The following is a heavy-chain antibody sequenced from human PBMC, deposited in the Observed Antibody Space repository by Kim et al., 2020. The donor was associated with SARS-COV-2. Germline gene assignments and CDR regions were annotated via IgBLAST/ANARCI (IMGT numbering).Heavy chain of an antibody. CDR3: ARSGSGAGME. Sequence: STNYNPSLKSRVNIAEDRSKNQFSLKLSAVTAADTAVYYCARSGSGAGMEWGQGTLVTVSS. CDR2: ST. V-gene: IGHV4-4*09. D-gene: IGHD3-10*01. J-gene: IGHJ4*02.